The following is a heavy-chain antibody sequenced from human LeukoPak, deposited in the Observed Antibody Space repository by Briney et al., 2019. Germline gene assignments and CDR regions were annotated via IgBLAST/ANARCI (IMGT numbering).Heavy chain of an antibody. CDR3: SRDRVDIVATTIYYYYYMDV. J-gene: IGHJ6*03. V-gene: IGHV3-49*03. CDR1: GFTFGDYA. Sequence: GGSLRLSCTASGFTFGDYAMSWFRQAPGKGLEWVGYIRSKAYGATTEYAASVKGRFTISRDDSKSIAYLQMNSLKTEDTAVYYCSRDRVDIVATTIYYYYYMDVWGKGTTVTVSS. D-gene: IGHD5-12*01. CDR2: IRSKAYGATT.